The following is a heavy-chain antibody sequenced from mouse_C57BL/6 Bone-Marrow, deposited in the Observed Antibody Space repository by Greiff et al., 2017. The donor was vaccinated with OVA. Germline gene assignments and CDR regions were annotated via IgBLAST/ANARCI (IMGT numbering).Heavy chain of an antibody. Sequence: EVQVVESGGGLVKPGGSLKLSCAASGFTFSDYGMHWVRQAPEKGLEWVAYISSGSSTIYYADTVKGRFTISRDNAKNTLFLQMTSLRSEDTAMYYCARLYYDYDAVYYFDYWGQGTTLTVSS. CDR3: ARLYYDYDAVYYFDY. CDR2: ISSGSSTI. V-gene: IGHV5-17*01. CDR1: GFTFSDYG. J-gene: IGHJ2*01. D-gene: IGHD2-4*01.